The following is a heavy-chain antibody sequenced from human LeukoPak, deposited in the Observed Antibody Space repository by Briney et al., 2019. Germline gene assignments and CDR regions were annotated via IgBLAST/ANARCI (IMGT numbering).Heavy chain of an antibody. Sequence: ASVKVSCKASGYTFTSYDINWVRQATGQGLEWMGWMNPNSGNTGYAQKLQGRVTMTRNTSISTAYMELSSLRSEDTAVYYCARGRRRRPLASYYFDYWGQGTLVTVSS. CDR3: ARGRRRRPLASYYFDY. V-gene: IGHV1-8*01. J-gene: IGHJ4*02. CDR1: GYTFTSYD. CDR2: MNPNSGNT.